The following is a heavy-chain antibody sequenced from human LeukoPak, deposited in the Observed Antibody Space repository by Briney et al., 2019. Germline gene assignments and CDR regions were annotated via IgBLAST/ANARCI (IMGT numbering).Heavy chain of an antibody. CDR3: ARELRTGYYAPFDY. J-gene: IGHJ4*02. Sequence: PSETLSLTCAVSGGSISSSNWWSWVRQPPGKGLEWIGEIYHSGSTNYNPSLKSRVTISVDKSKNQFSLKLSSVTAADTAVYYCARELRTGYYAPFDYWGQGTLVNVSS. CDR1: GGSISSSNW. CDR2: IYHSGST. V-gene: IGHV4-4*02. D-gene: IGHD3/OR15-3a*01.